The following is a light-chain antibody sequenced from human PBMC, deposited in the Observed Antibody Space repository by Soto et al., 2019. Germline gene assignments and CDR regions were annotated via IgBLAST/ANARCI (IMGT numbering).Light chain of an antibody. CDR3: QTWGTGIWV. J-gene: IGLJ3*02. Sequence: QPVLTQSPSASASLGASVELTCTLSSGHSSYAIAWHQQQPEKGPRYLMKLNSDGSHSKGDGIPDRFSGSSSGAERYLTISGLQSEDEADYYCQTWGTGIWVFGGGTKLTVL. CDR1: SGHSSYA. V-gene: IGLV4-69*01. CDR2: LNSDGSH.